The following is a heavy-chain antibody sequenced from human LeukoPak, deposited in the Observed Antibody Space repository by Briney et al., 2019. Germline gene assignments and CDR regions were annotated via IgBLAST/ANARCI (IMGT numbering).Heavy chain of an antibody. CDR2: INTDGRST. J-gene: IGHJ4*02. CDR3: ARCSYSGGSCPDY. D-gene: IGHD2-15*01. Sequence: GGSLRLSCAASGFAFDDYAMHWVRQAPGKGLVWLSRINTDGRSTGYADSVKGRFTISRDNAKNTLYLQMNSLRAEDTAVYYCARCSYSGGSCPDYWGQGTLVTVSS. CDR1: GFAFDDYA. V-gene: IGHV3-74*01.